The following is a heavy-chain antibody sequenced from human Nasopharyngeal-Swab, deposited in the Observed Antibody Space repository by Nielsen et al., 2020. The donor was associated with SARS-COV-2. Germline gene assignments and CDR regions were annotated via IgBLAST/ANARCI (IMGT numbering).Heavy chain of an antibody. J-gene: IGHJ6*02. CDR3: ATSLNYYYGMDV. CDR2: INPSGGST. V-gene: IGHV1-46*01. CDR1: GYTFTSYY. Sequence: ASVKVSCKASGYTFTSYYMHWVRQAPGQGLEWMGIINPSGGSTIYAQKFQGRVTMTEDTSTDTAYMELSSLRSEDTAVYYCATSLNYYYGMDVWGQGTTVTVSS.